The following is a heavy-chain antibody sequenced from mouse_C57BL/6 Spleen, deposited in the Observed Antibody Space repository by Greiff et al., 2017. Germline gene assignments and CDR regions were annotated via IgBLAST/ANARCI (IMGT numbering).Heavy chain of an antibody. Sequence: VKVVESGPGLVQPSQSLSITCTVSGFSLTSYGVHWVRQSPGKGLEWLGVIWSGGSTDYNAAFISNLSISKDNSKSQVFFKMNSLQANDTATSYCSYDSNSYYSAMDYWGQGTSVTVSS. D-gene: IGHD2-5*01. CDR1: GFSLTSYG. CDR3: SYDSNSYYSAMDY. CDR2: IWSGGST. V-gene: IGHV2-2*02. J-gene: IGHJ4*01.